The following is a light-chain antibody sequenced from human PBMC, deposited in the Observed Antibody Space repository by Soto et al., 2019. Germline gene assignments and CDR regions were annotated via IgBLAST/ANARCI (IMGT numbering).Light chain of an antibody. CDR3: QQYTSWPLT. Sequence: EVVMTQSPATLSVSPGERATLSCRTSQNVYNNLAWYLQKPGQAPRLLISAASTWATGIPARFSGSGSGTEFTLTINSLQSEDFAVYYCQQYTSWPLTFGGGTKVEIK. V-gene: IGKV3D-15*01. CDR1: QNVYNN. J-gene: IGKJ4*01. CDR2: AAS.